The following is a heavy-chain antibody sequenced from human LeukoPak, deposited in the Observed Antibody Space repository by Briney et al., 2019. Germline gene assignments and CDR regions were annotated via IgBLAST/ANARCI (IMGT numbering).Heavy chain of an antibody. D-gene: IGHD3-10*01. CDR1: GGSISSSSYY. J-gene: IGHJ6*04. V-gene: IGHV4-39*07. CDR2: IYYSGST. CDR3: TRDRWFGESRYMDV. Sequence: SETLSLTCTVSGGSISSSSYYWGCIRQPPGNGLEWIGSIYYSGSTYYNPSLKSRVTMSVDTSKNQFSLKLSSVTAADTAVYYCTRDRWFGESRYMDVWGKGTTVTISS.